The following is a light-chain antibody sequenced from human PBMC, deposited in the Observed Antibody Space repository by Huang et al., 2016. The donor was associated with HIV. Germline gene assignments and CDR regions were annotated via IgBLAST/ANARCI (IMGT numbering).Light chain of an antibody. J-gene: IGKJ4*01. CDR3: QQYDNLPLT. CDR2: DAS. CDR1: QDITSY. V-gene: IGKV1-33*01. Sequence: DIQMTQSPSSLSASVGDRVTITCQASQDITSYLNWYQQKSGKAPKLLIYDASNLKTGVPSRFSGSGVGTDFTFTISSLQPEDIATYYCQQYDNLPLTFGGGTKVEIK.